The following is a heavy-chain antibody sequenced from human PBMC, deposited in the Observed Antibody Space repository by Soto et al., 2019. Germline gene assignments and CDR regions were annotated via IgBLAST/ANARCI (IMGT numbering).Heavy chain of an antibody. CDR2: ISGRGSST. D-gene: IGHD5-12*01. Sequence: EVQLLESGGGLVQPGGSLRLSCAASGFTFTSHAMNWVRQAPGRGLEWVSTISGRGSSTFYADSVKGRFTIARDNSNNTLYVQMSSRRVEDTAIYYCVKAQGHCSVDSGYSSLAFWGQETLVTVSS. CDR1: GFTFTSHA. J-gene: IGHJ4*02. V-gene: IGHV3-23*01. CDR3: VKAQGHCSVDSGYSSLAF.